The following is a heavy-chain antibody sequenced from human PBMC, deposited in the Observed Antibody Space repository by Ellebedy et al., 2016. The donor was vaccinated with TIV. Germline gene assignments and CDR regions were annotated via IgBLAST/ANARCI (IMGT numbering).Heavy chain of an antibody. Sequence: GESLKISCAASGFTFSSYAMHWVRQAPGKGLEWVSYISSSSSTIYYADSVKGRFTISRDNAKNSLYLQMNSLRAEDTAVYYCARAYIAVAGISFNRADAMDVWGQGTTVTVSS. CDR3: ARAYIAVAGISFNRADAMDV. V-gene: IGHV3-48*04. CDR2: ISSSSSTI. CDR1: GFTFSSYA. J-gene: IGHJ6*02. D-gene: IGHD6-19*01.